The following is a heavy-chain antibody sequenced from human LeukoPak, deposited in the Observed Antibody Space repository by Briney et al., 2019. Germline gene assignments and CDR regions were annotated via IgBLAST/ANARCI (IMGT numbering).Heavy chain of an antibody. CDR3: VRFGVNYDMGV. D-gene: IGHD3-16*01. CDR2: IHYSGRA. Sequence: TETLSLTCSVPGGSISGYYWTWVRQPPGKGLEWIGQIHYSGRADYNPSLKSRITMSVDTSRNQISLKLSSVTAADTAIYYCVRFGVNYDMGVWGQGTTVTVSS. V-gene: IGHV4-59*01. J-gene: IGHJ6*02. CDR1: GGSISGYY.